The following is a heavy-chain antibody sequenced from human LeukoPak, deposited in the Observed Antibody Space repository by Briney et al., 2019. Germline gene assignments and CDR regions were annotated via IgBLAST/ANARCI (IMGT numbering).Heavy chain of an antibody. CDR3: ARDRYDFWSGYSYYFDY. J-gene: IGHJ4*02. CDR1: GYTFTSYG. V-gene: IGHV1-18*01. CDR2: ISAYNGNT. Sequence: ASVKVSCKASGYTFTSYGISWVRQAPGQGLEWMGWISAYNGNTNYAQKLQGRVTMTTDTSTSTAYMELRSLRSDDTAVYYCARDRYDFWSGYSYYFDYWGQGTLVTVSS. D-gene: IGHD3-3*01.